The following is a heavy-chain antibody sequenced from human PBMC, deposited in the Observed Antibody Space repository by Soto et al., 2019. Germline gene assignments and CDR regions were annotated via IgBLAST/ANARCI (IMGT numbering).Heavy chain of an antibody. D-gene: IGHD6-6*01. Sequence: SETLSLTCTVSGGSISSGGYYWSWIRQHPGKGLEWIGFIYYSGSTYYNPSLKSRVTISVDTSKIQFSLKLSSVTAADTAVYYCAREGAAPYYYYGMDVWGQGTTVTVSS. V-gene: IGHV4-31*03. CDR3: AREGAAPYYYYGMDV. J-gene: IGHJ6*02. CDR1: GGSISSGGYY. CDR2: IYYSGST.